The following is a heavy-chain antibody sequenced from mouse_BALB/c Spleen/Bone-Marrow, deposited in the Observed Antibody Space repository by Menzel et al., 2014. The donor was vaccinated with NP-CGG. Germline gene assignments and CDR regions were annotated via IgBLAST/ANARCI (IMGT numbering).Heavy chain of an antibody. D-gene: IGHD1-1*01. V-gene: IGHV5-12-2*01. Sequence: EVQRVESGGGLVQPGGSLKLSCAASGFTFXSYTMSWVRQTPEKRLEWVAYFSNGGGSTYYPDTVKGRFTISRDNAKNTLYLQMSSLKSEDTAMYYCARHGYYGSRAMDYWGQGTSVTVSS. CDR3: ARHGYYGSRAMDY. CDR2: FSNGGGST. J-gene: IGHJ4*01. CDR1: GFTFXSYT.